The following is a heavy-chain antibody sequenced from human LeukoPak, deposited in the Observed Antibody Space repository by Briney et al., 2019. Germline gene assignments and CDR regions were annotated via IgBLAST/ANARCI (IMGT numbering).Heavy chain of an antibody. CDR2: ISYDGSNK. J-gene: IGHJ4*02. D-gene: IGHD3-10*01. CDR3: AKVGGSGSYYSQFDY. Sequence: GRSLRLSCAASGFTFSSYGMHWVRQAPGKGLEWVAVISYDGSNKYYADSVKGRFTISRDNSKNTLYLQMNSLRAEDTAVYYCAKVGGSGSYYSQFDYWGQGTLVTVSS. CDR1: GFTFSSYG. V-gene: IGHV3-30*18.